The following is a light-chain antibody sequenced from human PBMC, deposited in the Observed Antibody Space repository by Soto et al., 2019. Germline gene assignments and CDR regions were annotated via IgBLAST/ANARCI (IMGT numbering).Light chain of an antibody. J-gene: IGKJ5*01. CDR2: AAS. CDR3: QQRHMWPIT. V-gene: IGKV1-27*01. Sequence: DIQMTQSPSSLSASVGDRVTITCRASQGISNYVAWYQQKPGKVPKLLISAASTLQSGVSSRFSGRGSGTDFTLTISSLQPEDVATYYCQQRHMWPITFGQGTRLEIK. CDR1: QGISNY.